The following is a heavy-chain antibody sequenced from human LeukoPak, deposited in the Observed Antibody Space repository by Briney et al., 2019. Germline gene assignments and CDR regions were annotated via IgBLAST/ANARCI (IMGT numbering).Heavy chain of an antibody. Sequence: GGSLRLSCEASGFSFSNYAMGWVRQAPGKGLEWVSRINTDGSSTTYADSVKGRFTISRDNAKNTLYLQMNSLRAEDTAVYYCARNLGNSPFDYWRQGTLVTVSS. V-gene: IGHV3-74*01. D-gene: IGHD4-23*01. J-gene: IGHJ4*02. CDR1: GFSFSNYA. CDR3: ARNLGNSPFDY. CDR2: INTDGSST.